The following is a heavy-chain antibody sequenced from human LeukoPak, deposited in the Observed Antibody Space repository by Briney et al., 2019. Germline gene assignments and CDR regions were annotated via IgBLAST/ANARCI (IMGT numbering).Heavy chain of an antibody. CDR2: IRHDGSNK. CDR3: AKDSPPTSEWLPDY. D-gene: IGHD3-3*01. Sequence: GGSLRLSCEASGFTFRSYGMHWVRQAPGKGLEWVAFIRHDGSNKYYADSVKGRFTISRDNSKSALFLHMDTVRADDTAFYYCAKDSPPTSEWLPDYWGQGTLVTVSS. V-gene: IGHV3-30*02. J-gene: IGHJ4*02. CDR1: GFTFRSYG.